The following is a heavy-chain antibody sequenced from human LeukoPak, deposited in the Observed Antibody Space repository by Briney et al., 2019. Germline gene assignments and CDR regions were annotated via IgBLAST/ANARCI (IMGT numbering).Heavy chain of an antibody. V-gene: IGHV3-48*03. D-gene: IGHD3-22*01. CDR1: GFTFSSYE. Sequence: GGSLRLSCAASGFTFSSYEMNWVRQAPGKGLEWVLYISCSGSTIYYADSVKGRFTISRDNAKNSLYQQINSLRADDTAVYYCARDFTPYYYDSSGYPRFGYWGQGTLVTVSS. J-gene: IGHJ4*02. CDR3: ARDFTPYYYDSSGYPRFGY. CDR2: ISCSGSTI.